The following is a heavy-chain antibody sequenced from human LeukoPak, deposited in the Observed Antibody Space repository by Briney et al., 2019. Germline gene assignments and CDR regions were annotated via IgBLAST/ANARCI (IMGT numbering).Heavy chain of an antibody. D-gene: IGHD5-18*01. CDR2: ISYDGSNK. J-gene: IGHJ6*02. CDR1: RFTFSSYA. V-gene: IGHV3-30-3*01. Sequence: PGGSLRLSCSACRFTFSSYAMHWVRQAPGKGLEWLAVISYDGSNKYYADSVKGRFTISRDNSKNTLYLQMNSLRAEDTAVYYCARDRQLWSESSGMGVWGQWTTVTVSS. CDR3: ARDRQLWSESSGMGV.